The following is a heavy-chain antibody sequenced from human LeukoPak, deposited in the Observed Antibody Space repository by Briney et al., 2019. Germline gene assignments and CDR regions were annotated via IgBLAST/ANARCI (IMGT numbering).Heavy chain of an antibody. CDR2: IYYRGST. V-gene: IGHV4-59*08. CDR1: GGSISSYY. J-gene: IGHJ4*02. D-gene: IGHD1-1*01. Sequence: SETLSLTCTVSGGSISSYYWSWIRQPPGRGLEWIAYIYYRGSTNYNPSLKSRVTISVDTSKNQFSLKLSSVTAADTAVYYCERRTTGTGPFDYWGQGTLVTVSS. CDR3: ERRTTGTGPFDY.